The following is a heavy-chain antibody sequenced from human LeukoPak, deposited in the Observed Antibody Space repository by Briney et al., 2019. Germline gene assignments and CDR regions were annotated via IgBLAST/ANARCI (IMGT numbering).Heavy chain of an antibody. CDR2: ISGSAYGT. Sequence: GRCLRLSCAASWFTFSSYAMRSARQAPGKGLEWVSAISGSAYGTYYADSVKGRFTISRDNSKNTLYLQMNSLRAEDTAVYYCAKDSRMFYDSSGYLVYWGQGTLVTVSS. CDR1: WFTFSSYA. J-gene: IGHJ4*02. V-gene: IGHV3-23*01. CDR3: AKDSRMFYDSSGYLVY. D-gene: IGHD3-22*01.